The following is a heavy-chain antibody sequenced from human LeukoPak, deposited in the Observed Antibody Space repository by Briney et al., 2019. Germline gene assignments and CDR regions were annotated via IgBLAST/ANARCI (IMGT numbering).Heavy chain of an antibody. V-gene: IGHV3-74*01. CDR3: ARGSEWSPGWFYY. CDR2: INPDGSST. J-gene: IGHJ4*02. D-gene: IGHD3-3*01. Sequence: GGSLRLSCAASGFTFSHYWMHWVRQAPGKGLVWVSRINPDGSSTDYADSVKGRFTISRDNAKNSLYLQMNSLRAEDTAVYYCARGSEWSPGWFYYWGQGTLVTVSS. CDR1: GFTFSHYW.